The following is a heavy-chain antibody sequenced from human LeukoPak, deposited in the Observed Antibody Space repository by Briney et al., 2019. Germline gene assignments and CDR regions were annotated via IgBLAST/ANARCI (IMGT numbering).Heavy chain of an antibody. J-gene: IGHJ5*01. Sequence: ASVKVSCKASGGTFSSYAISWVRQAPGQGLEWMGGIIPIFGTANYAQKFQGRVTITTDESTSTAYMELSSLRSEDTAVYYCARIKGFIPYKPAIGWFDSWGQGTLVTVSS. CDR3: ARIKGFIPYKPAIGWFDS. V-gene: IGHV1-69*05. CDR2: IIPIFGTA. D-gene: IGHD1-1*01. CDR1: GGTFSSYA.